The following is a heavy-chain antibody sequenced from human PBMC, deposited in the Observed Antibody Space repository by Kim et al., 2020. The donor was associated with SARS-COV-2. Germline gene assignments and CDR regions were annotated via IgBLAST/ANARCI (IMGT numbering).Heavy chain of an antibody. CDR3: ARGDVFWDQLLLSRAGAEYYFDY. CDR2: INHSGST. CDR1: GGSFSGYY. J-gene: IGHJ4*02. Sequence: SETLSLTCAVYGGSFSGYYWSWIRQPPGKGLEWIGEINHSGSTNYNPSLKSRVTISVDTSKNQFSLKLSSVTAADTAVYYCARGDVFWDQLLLSRAGAEYYFDYWGQGTLGTVSS. D-gene: IGHD2-2*01. V-gene: IGHV4-34*01.